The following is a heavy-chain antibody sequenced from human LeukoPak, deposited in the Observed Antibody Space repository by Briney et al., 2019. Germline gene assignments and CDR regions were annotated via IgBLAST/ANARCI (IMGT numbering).Heavy chain of an antibody. D-gene: IGHD2-15*01. V-gene: IGHV3-30*04. CDR3: ARDPLLTDIVVVVAATGISLYFDY. CDR2: ISYDGSNK. Sequence: GGSLRLSCAASGFTFSSYAMHWVRQAPGKGLEWVAVISYDGSNKYYADSVKGRFTISRDNSKNTLYLQMNSLRAEDTAVYYCARDPLLTDIVVVVAATGISLYFDYWGQGALVTVSS. J-gene: IGHJ4*02. CDR1: GFTFSSYA.